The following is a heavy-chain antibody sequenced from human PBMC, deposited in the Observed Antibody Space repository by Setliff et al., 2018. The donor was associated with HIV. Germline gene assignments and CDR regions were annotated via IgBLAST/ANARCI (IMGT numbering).Heavy chain of an antibody. CDR2: VHKSGNT. CDR3: ARDMEDFGVLPSAPFDP. J-gene: IGHJ5*02. Sequence: SETLSLTCTVSGGSIRNYYWSWIRQSAGKGLEWIGRVHKSGNTDYNPSLKGRVTMSVDTSKNQFFLKPTSMTAADTAIYYCARDMEDFGVLPSAPFDPWGRGTLVTVSS. D-gene: IGHD2-2*01. V-gene: IGHV4-4*07. CDR1: GGSIRNYY.